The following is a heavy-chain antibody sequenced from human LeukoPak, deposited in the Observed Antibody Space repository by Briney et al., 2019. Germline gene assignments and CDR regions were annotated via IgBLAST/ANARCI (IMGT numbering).Heavy chain of an antibody. D-gene: IGHD3-3*01. Sequence: PSETLSLTCTVSGYSISSGYYWGWIRQPPGKGLEWIGSIYHSGSTYYNPSLKSRVTISVDTSKNQFSLKLSSVTAADTAVYYCARARITIFGVDFIGSGWFDPWGQGTLVTVSS. CDR3: ARARITIFGVDFIGSGWFDP. V-gene: IGHV4-38-2*02. CDR2: IYHSGST. CDR1: GYSISSGYY. J-gene: IGHJ5*02.